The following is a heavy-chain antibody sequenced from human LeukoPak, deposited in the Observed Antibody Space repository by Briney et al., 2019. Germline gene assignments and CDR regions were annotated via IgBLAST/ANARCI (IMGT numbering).Heavy chain of an antibody. CDR3: ARHEEEDGYNAKTVDY. CDR1: GGSISSSTNY. J-gene: IGHJ4*02. CDR2: IYYSGNT. V-gene: IGHV4-39*01. D-gene: IGHD5-24*01. Sequence: PSETLSLTCTVSGGSISSSTNYWGWVRQPPVKGLEWIGSIYYSGNTYYNPSLKSRVTISVDTSKNQFSLKVSSVTAADTAVYFCARHEEEDGYNAKTVDYWGQGTLVTVSS.